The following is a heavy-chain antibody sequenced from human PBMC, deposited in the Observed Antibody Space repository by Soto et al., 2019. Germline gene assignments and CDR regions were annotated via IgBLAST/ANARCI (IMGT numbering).Heavy chain of an antibody. CDR2: IYSGGST. D-gene: IGHD1-26*01. Sequence: GGSQKLPCAASFFTKISNYVSWVRQAPGKGLEWVSVIYSGGSTYYADSVKGRFTISRDNSKNTLYLQMNSLRAEDTAVYYCARDLVGATTEYFQHWGQG. CDR1: FFTKISNY. CDR3: ARDLVGATTEYFQH. V-gene: IGHV3-66*01. J-gene: IGHJ1*01.